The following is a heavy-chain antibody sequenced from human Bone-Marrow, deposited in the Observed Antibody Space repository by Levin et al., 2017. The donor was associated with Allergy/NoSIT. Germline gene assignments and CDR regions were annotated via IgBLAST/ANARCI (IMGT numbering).Heavy chain of an antibody. CDR2: IYPGDSDT. CDR1: GSSFTSYW. J-gene: IGHJ3*02. V-gene: IGHV5-51*01. CDR3: AIDYDGHGAFDI. Sequence: PGGSLRLSCKGSGSSFTSYWIGWVRQMPGKGLEWMGIIYPGDSDTRYSPSFQGQVTISADKSISTAYLQWSSLKASDTAMYYCAIDYDGHGAFDIWGQGTMVTVSS. D-gene: IGHD4-17*01.